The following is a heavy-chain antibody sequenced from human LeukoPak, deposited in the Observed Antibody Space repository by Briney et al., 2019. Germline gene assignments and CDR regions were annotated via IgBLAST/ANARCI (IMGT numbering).Heavy chain of an antibody. D-gene: IGHD6-19*01. Sequence: GGSLRLSCAASGFTFSSYAMSWVRQAPGKGLEWVAIIRQDGSEQYYVDSVKGRFTISRDNAKNSVYLQMNSLRAEDTALYYCAGGRGWVFDYWGQGTLVTVSS. V-gene: IGHV3-7*01. J-gene: IGHJ4*02. CDR1: GFTFSSYA. CDR2: IRQDGSEQ. CDR3: AGGRGWVFDY.